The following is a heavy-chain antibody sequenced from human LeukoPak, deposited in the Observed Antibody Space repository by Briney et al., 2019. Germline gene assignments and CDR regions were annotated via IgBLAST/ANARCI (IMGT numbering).Heavy chain of an antibody. CDR1: GGSISSYY. CDR3: ARDDSSGILI. J-gene: IGHJ4*02. CDR2: IYYSGST. Sequence: SETLSLTCPVSGGSISSYYWSWIRQPPGKGLEWIGYIYYSGSTNYNPSLKSRVTISVDTSKNQFSLKLSSVTAADTAVYYCARDDSSGILIWGQGTLVTVSS. D-gene: IGHD3-22*01. V-gene: IGHV4-59*01.